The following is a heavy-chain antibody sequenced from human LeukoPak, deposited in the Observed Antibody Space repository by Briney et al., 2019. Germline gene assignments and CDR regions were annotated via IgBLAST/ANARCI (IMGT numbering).Heavy chain of an antibody. V-gene: IGHV4-39*07. CDR1: GGSISNIIYY. CDR2: IYYSGST. D-gene: IGHD3-10*01. J-gene: IGHJ6*02. CDR3: ARGVLRGVRSDSYYYYYGMDV. Sequence: SETLSLTCTVSGGSISNIIYYWGWIRQPPGKGLEWIGSIYYSGSTYYNPSLKSRVTISVDTSKNQFSLKLSSVTAADTAVYYCARGVLRGVRSDSYYYYYGMDVWGQGTTVTVSS.